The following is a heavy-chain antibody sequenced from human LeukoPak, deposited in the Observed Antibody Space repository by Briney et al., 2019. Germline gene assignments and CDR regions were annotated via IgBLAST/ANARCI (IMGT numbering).Heavy chain of an antibody. Sequence: GRSLRLSCAASGFTLSSYAMHWLRQAPGKGLEGVAVISYDGSNKYYAVSVKGRVTISRDNYKNTLYLQMNSLRAEDTAVYYCARGWNGDYNRGFDYWGQGTLVTVSS. D-gene: IGHD4-17*01. CDR2: ISYDGSNK. CDR3: ARGWNGDYNRGFDY. V-gene: IGHV3-30*04. CDR1: GFTLSSYA. J-gene: IGHJ4*02.